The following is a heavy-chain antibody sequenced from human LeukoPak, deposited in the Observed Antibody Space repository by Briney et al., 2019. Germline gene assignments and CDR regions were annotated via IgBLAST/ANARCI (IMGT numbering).Heavy chain of an antibody. CDR2: ICPGDSDT. D-gene: IGHD6-13*01. CDR1: GYSFTSYW. V-gene: IGHV5-51*01. Sequence: GESLKISCKGSGYSFTSYWIGWVRQMPGKGLEWMGIICPGDSDTRYSPSFQGQVTISADKSISTAYLQWSSLKASDTAMYYCARRTGIAAAGTTLDYWGQGTLVTVSS. J-gene: IGHJ4*02. CDR3: ARRTGIAAAGTTLDY.